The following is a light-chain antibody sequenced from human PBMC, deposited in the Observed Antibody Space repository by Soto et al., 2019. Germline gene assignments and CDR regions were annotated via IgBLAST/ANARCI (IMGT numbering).Light chain of an antibody. V-gene: IGLV2-8*01. J-gene: IGLJ2*01. CDR2: EVT. CDR3: SSYAGSNFVV. CDR1: SSDVGGYNY. Sequence: QSALTQPPSASGSPGQSVTISCTGTSSDVGGYNYVSWYQQHPGKAPKLMIYEVTKRPSGVPDRFSGSKSDNTASLTASGLQAEDEADYYCSSYAGSNFVVFGGGTQLTVL.